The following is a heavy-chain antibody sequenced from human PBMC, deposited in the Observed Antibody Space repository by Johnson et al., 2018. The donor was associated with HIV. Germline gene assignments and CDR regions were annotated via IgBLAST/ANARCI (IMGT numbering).Heavy chain of an antibody. J-gene: IGHJ3*02. CDR1: GFTFEDYG. D-gene: IGHD3-22*01. Sequence: HVQLVESGGGVVRPGGSLRLSCAVSGFTFEDYGMSWVRQAPGKGLEWMAFISYDGSNKYFTDSVRGRFTISRDNSKNTLFLQMNSLRAEDTAVYYCVRRFYDSSAFDIWGQGTLVTVSS. CDR3: VRRFYDSSAFDI. CDR2: ISYDGSNK. V-gene: IGHV3-30*03.